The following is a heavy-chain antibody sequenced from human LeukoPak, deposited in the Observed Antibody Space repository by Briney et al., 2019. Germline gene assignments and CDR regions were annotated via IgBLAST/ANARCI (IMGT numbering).Heavy chain of an antibody. J-gene: IGHJ6*02. CDR3: ARGRYYYYGSGSYWWYYGMDV. CDR2: ISTSSSYI. CDR1: GFTFSSYS. Sequence: GGSLRLSCAASGFTFSSYSMNWVRQAPGKGLEWVSSISTSSSYIYYADSVKGRFTIPRDNAKNSLYLQMNSLRAEDTAVYYCARGRYYYYGSGSYWWYYGMDVWGQGTTVTVSS. D-gene: IGHD3-10*01. V-gene: IGHV3-21*01.